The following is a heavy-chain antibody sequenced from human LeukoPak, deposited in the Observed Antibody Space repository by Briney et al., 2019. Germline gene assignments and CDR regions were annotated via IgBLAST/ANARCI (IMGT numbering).Heavy chain of an antibody. D-gene: IGHD3-3*01. CDR1: GGSISRGGYY. J-gene: IGHJ4*02. CDR2: IYHSGST. V-gene: IGHV4-30-2*01. Sequence: SQTLSLTCTVSGGSISRGGYYWSWIRQPPGKGLEWIGYIYHSGSTYYNPSLKSRVTISVDTSKNQFSLKLSSVTAADTAVYYCARLRRATYCDFWGLDYWGQGTLVTVSS. CDR3: ARLRRATYCDFWGLDY.